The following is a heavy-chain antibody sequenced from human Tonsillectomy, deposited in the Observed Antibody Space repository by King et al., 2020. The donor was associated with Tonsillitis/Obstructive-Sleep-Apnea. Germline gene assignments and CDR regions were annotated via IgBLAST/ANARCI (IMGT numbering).Heavy chain of an antibody. J-gene: IGHJ4*02. CDR3: AKALRASWVYFDS. Sequence: VQLVESGGGLVQPGRSLRLSCAASGFTFDDYPMHWVRQAPGKGLEWVSGISWNSGNIGYADSVKGRFTISRDNAKNSLYLQMNSLRAEDTALYYCAKALRASWVYFDSWGQGTLVTVSS. CDR2: ISWNSGNI. CDR1: GFTFDDYP. D-gene: IGHD4-17*01. V-gene: IGHV3-9*01.